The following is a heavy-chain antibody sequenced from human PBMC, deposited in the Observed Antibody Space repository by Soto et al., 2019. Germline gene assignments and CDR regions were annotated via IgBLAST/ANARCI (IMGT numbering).Heavy chain of an antibody. CDR3: ARASRGIMITFGGAVDY. V-gene: IGHV3-9*01. Sequence: EVQLVESGGGLVQPGRSLRLSCAASGFTFDDYAMHWVRQAPGKGLEWVSGISWNSGSIGYADSVKGRFTISRDNAKNSLYLQMNSLRAEDTAVYYCARASRGIMITFGGAVDYWGQGTLVTVSS. CDR1: GFTFDDYA. J-gene: IGHJ4*02. CDR2: ISWNSGSI. D-gene: IGHD3-16*01.